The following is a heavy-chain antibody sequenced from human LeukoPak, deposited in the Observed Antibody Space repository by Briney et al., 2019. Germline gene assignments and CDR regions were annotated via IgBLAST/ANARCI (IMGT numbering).Heavy chain of an antibody. CDR3: AKDRSTMVRGVIDY. D-gene: IGHD3-10*01. CDR1: GFTFSSYG. V-gene: IGHV3-30*18. CDR2: ISYDGSNK. J-gene: IGHJ4*02. Sequence: PGGSLRLSCAASGFTFSSYGMHWVRQAPGKGLEWVAVISYDGSNKYYADSVKGRLTISRDNSKNTLYLQMNSLRAEDTAVYYCAKDRSTMVRGVIDYWGQGTLVTVSS.